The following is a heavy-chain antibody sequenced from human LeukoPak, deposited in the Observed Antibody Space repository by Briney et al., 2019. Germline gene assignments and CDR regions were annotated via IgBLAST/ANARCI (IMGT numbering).Heavy chain of an antibody. D-gene: IGHD2-2*01. CDR3: ASPRVPAAMDALDY. CDR2: ISAYNGNT. V-gene: IGHV1-18*01. J-gene: IGHJ4*02. CDR1: GYTFTSYG. Sequence: GASVKVSCKASGYTFTSYGISWVRQAPGQGLEWMGWISAYNGNTNYAQKLQGRVTMTTDTSTSTAYMELRSLRSDDTAVYYCASPRVPAAMDALDYWGQGTLVTVSS.